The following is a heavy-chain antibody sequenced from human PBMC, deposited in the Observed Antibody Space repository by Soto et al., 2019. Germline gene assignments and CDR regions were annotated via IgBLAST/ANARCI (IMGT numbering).Heavy chain of an antibody. CDR1: GYTLTELS. CDR2: ISAYNGNT. CDR3: ARGSYYDSSGYYEFDY. D-gene: IGHD3-22*01. J-gene: IGHJ4*01. Sequence: ASVKVYCKVSGYTLTELSMHWVRQAPGQGLEWMGWISAYNGNTIYAQKLQGRVTMTTDTSTSTAYMDLRSLRSDDTAVYYCARGSYYDSSGYYEFDYWG. V-gene: IGHV1-18*01.